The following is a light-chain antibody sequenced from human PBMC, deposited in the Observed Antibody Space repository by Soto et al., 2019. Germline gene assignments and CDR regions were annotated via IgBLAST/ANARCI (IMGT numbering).Light chain of an antibody. J-gene: IGLJ2*01. CDR3: QSYDSRLSGYVV. CDR1: SSNIGAGYD. Sequence: QSVLTQPPSVSGAPGQRVTISCTGSSSNIGAGYDVHWYQQLPGTAPKLLIYGNSNRPSGVPERFSGSKSGTSASLAITGLQAADEADYYCQSYDSRLSGYVVFGGGTKVTVL. CDR2: GNS. V-gene: IGLV1-40*01.